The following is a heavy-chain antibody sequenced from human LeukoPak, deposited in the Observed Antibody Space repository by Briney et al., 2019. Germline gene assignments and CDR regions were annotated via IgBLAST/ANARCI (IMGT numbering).Heavy chain of an antibody. D-gene: IGHD3-16*01. CDR1: GGSISNYY. J-gene: IGHJ4*02. CDR2: IYYSGST. CDR3: ARGGVLKSVDY. Sequence: SETLSLTCTVSGGSISNYYWNWIRQPPGKGLEWIGYIYYSGSTNYNPSLKSRVTISVDTSKNQFSLRLSSVTAADTAVYYCARGGVLKSVDYWGQGTLVAVSS. V-gene: IGHV4-59*01.